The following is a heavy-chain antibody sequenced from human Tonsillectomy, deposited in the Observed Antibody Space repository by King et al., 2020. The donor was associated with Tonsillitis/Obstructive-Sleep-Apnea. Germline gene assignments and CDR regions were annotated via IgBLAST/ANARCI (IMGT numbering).Heavy chain of an antibody. Sequence: VQLVESGGGLVQPGGSLRLSCAASGFTFSNYWMNWVRQAPGKGLEWGANIKEDGSEKYYVDSVKGRFTISRDNAKNSLYLQMNSLRAEDTAVYYCARGHSSSFDYWGQGTLVTVSS. J-gene: IGHJ4*02. D-gene: IGHD6-13*01. CDR1: GFTFSNYW. CDR3: ARGHSSSFDY. CDR2: IKEDGSEK. V-gene: IGHV3-7*01.